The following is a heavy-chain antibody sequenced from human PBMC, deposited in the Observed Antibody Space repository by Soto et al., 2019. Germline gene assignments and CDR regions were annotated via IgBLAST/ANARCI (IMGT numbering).Heavy chain of an antibody. CDR1: GYTFTSYG. CDR2: ISAYNGNT. Sequence: QVQLVQSGAEVKKPGASVKVSCKASGYTFTSYGISWVRQAPGQGLEWMGWISAYNGNTNYAQKLQGRVNMTTYTATSTAYMELRSLRSDDTAVYYCARGARCEYGPGARYYFDYWGQGTLVTVSS. V-gene: IGHV1-18*01. J-gene: IGHJ4*02. D-gene: IGHD4-17*01. CDR3: ARGARCEYGPGARYYFDY.